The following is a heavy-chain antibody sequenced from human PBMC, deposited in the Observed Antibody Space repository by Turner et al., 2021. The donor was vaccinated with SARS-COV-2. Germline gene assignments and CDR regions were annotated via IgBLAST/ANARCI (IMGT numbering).Heavy chain of an antibody. D-gene: IGHD1-26*01. CDR2: IWYDGSNK. J-gene: IGHJ4*02. CDR3: ATGSGSYYFSPTYYFDY. CDR1: AFTFSSYG. V-gene: IGHV3-33*01. Sequence: QVQLVESGGGGVQPGRPPRLPCTASAFTFSSYGMHWVRQAPGKGLEWVAVIWYDGSNKYNADSMKGRFTISRDNSKNTLYLQMNSLRAEDTAVYYCATGSGSYYFSPTYYFDYWGQGTLVTVSS.